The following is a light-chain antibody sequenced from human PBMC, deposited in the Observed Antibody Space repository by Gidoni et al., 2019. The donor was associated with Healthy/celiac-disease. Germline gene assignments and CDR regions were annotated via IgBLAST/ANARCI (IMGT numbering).Light chain of an antibody. CDR3: MQGTPWLRHT. CDR1: QSLVSSDGNTY. V-gene: IGKV2-30*01. Sequence: DVVMTQSPLSLPVTLGRPASISCRSSQSLVSSDGNTYLNWFQQRPGQSPSRLIYKVSNRDAGVLDRFIGSGSGTDFTMKISRVEAEDVGVFYCMQGTPWLRHTFGQGTKLEIK. CDR2: KVS. J-gene: IGKJ2*01.